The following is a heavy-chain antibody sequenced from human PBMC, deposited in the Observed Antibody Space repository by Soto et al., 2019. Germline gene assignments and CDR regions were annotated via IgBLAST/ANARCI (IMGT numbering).Heavy chain of an antibody. J-gene: IGHJ6*02. Sequence: GVSLRVSCAASGFTVSSNYMSWVRQAPGKGLEWVSMMYSTGTTYYADSVKGRFTISRDNSKNTLYLQMNSLRAEDTAVYYCATTQGSGNDLGYYGMDVWGQGTTVTVSS. CDR2: MYSTGTT. CDR1: GFTVSSNY. V-gene: IGHV3-66*01. CDR3: ATTQGSGNDLGYYGMDV. D-gene: IGHD5-12*01.